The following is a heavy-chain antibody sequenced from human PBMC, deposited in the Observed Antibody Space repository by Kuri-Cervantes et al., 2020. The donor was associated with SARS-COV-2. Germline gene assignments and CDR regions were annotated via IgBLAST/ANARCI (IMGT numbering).Heavy chain of an antibody. CDR2: MSGSGAST. CDR3: AKTSGYNYYFAY. D-gene: IGHD5-24*01. Sequence: GESLKISCAASGFSFSTNVMAWVRQAPGKGLEWVSTMSGSGASTHYADSVEGRFTISRDNSKNMLYLQMYSLRAEDTAVYYCAKTSGYNYYFAYWGQGSLVTVSS. J-gene: IGHJ4*02. CDR1: GFSFSTNV. V-gene: IGHV3-23*01.